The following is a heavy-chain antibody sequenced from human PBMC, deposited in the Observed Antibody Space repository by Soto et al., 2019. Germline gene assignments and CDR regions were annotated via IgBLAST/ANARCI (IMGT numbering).Heavy chain of an antibody. Sequence: SETLSLTCAVSGGSISSGGYSWSWIRQPPGKGLEWIGYIYHSGSTYYNPSLKSRVTVSVDRSKNQFSLKLSSVTAADTAVYYCARSINPWGQGTLVTVS. J-gene: IGHJ5*02. CDR1: GGSISSGGYS. CDR3: ARSINP. D-gene: IGHD3-10*01. V-gene: IGHV4-30-2*01. CDR2: IYHSGST.